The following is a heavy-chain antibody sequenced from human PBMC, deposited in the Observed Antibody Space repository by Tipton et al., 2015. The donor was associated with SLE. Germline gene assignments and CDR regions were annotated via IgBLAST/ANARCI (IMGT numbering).Heavy chain of an antibody. CDR2: IRSNAHGGTA. J-gene: IGHJ4*02. D-gene: IGHD1-1*01. V-gene: IGHV3-49*04. CDR3: AREGNWSGEFDY. Sequence: SLRLSCATSGFTFSRYWMHWVRQGPGKGLEWVGFIRSNAHGGTAQYAASVTGRFTISRDDSKSIVYLQMNSLKTEDTAVYHCAREGNWSGEFDYWGQGTLVTVSS. CDR1: GFTFSRYW.